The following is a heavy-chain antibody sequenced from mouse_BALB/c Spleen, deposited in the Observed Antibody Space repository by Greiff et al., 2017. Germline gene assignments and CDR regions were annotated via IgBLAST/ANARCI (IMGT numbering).Heavy chain of an antibody. CDR1: GYSITSDYA. CDR2: ISYSGST. V-gene: IGHV3-2*02. CDR3: ARHYDYPDY. D-gene: IGHD2-4*01. J-gene: IGHJ2*01. Sequence: VQLKESGPGLVKPSQSLSLTCTVSGYSITSDYAWNWIRQFPGNKLEWMGYISYSGSTSYNPSLKSRISITRDTSKNQFFLQLNSVTTEDTATYYCARHYDYPDYWGQGTTLTVSS.